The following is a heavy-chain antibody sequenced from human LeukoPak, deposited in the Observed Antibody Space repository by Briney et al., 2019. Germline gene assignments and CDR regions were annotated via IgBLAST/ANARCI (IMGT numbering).Heavy chain of an antibody. Sequence: ASVKVSCKASGYTFTSYDINWVRQATGQGLEWMGWMNPNSGNTGYAQKFQGKVTMTRNTSISTAYMELSSLRSEDTAVYYCARGPAMAEISFDYWGQGTLVTVSS. CDR2: MNPNSGNT. CDR1: GYTFTSYD. CDR3: ARGPAMAEISFDY. D-gene: IGHD2-2*01. V-gene: IGHV1-8*01. J-gene: IGHJ4*02.